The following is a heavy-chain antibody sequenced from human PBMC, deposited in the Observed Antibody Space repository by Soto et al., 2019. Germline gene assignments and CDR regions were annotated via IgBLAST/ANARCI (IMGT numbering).Heavy chain of an antibody. D-gene: IGHD3-10*01. V-gene: IGHV3-30*18. CDR2: ISFDGSNK. CDR3: AKALYGSGTDYYFGMDV. Sequence: QVQLVESGGGVVQPGRSLRLSCAASGFIFSSYGMHWVRQAPGKGLEWVAVISFDGSNKFYADSVKGRFTISRDNSNNTVYLQMNRLRAEDTAVYYCAKALYGSGTDYYFGMDVWGQGTKVTVSS. CDR1: GFIFSSYG. J-gene: IGHJ6*02.